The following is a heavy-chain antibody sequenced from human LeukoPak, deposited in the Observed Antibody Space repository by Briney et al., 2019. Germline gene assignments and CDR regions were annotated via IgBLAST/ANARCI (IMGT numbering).Heavy chain of an antibody. Sequence: SETLSLTCTVSGGSISSGGYYWSWIRQHPGKGLEWIGYIYYSGSTYYNPSLKSRVTISVDTSKNQFSLKLSSMTAADTAVYYCARRLGSGSAFDYWGQGTLVTVSS. CDR1: GGSISSGGYY. D-gene: IGHD1-26*01. J-gene: IGHJ4*02. V-gene: IGHV4-31*03. CDR2: IYYSGST. CDR3: ARRLGSGSAFDY.